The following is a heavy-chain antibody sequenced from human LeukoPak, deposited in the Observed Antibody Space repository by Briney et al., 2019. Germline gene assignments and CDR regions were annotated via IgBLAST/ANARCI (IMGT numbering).Heavy chain of an antibody. CDR2: INHSGST. CDR3: AREKWFGEWGGFDY. V-gene: IGHV4-34*01. CDR1: GGSFSGYY. J-gene: IGHJ4*02. D-gene: IGHD3-10*01. Sequence: SDTLSLTCAVSGGSFSGYYWSWLRQPPGKGLEWIGEINHSGSTNYNPSLTSRVTISVETSKNQFSLKLSSVTGADTAVYYCAREKWFGEWGGFDYWGQGTLVTVSS.